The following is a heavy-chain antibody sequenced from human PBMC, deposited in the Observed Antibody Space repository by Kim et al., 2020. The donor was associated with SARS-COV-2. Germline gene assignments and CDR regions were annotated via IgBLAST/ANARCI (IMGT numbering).Heavy chain of an antibody. CDR2: INPNSGGT. CDR1: GFTFTAYY. V-gene: IGHV1-2*06. J-gene: IGHJ4*01. Sequence: ASVKVSCKASGFTFTAYYMHWVRQAPGQGLEWMGRINPNSGGTNYAQKFQGRVSMTRDTSISTAYMELSRLRSDDTAVYYCATYCSSTNCLGEFDYWGHGTLVTVSS. CDR3: ATYCSSTNCLGEFDY. D-gene: IGHD2-2*01.